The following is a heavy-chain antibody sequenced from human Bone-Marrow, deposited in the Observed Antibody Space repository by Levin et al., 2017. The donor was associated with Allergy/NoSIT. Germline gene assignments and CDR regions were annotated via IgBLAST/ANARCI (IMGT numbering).Heavy chain of an antibody. CDR1: GYTFTSYG. CDR2: ISAYNGNT. Sequence: ASVKVSCKASGYTFTSYGISWVRQAPGQGLEWMGWISAYNGNTNYAQKLQGRVTMTTDTSTSTAYMELRSLRSDDTAVYYCARDVRKRETSIESGTIWFDPWGQGTLVTVSS. V-gene: IGHV1-18*01. D-gene: IGHD3-10*01. J-gene: IGHJ5*02. CDR3: ARDVRKRETSIESGTIWFDP.